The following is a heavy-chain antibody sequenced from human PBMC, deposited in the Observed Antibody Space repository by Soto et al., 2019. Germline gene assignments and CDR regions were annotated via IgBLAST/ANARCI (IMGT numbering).Heavy chain of an antibody. D-gene: IGHD3-3*01. V-gene: IGHV3-11*01. Sequence: GGSLRLSCAASGFTFSDYYMSWIRQAPGKGLEWVSYISSSGSTIYYADSVKGRFTISRDNAKNSLDLQMNSLRAEETAVYYCARDLSPGWSGYLAQDYYYYYMDVWGKGTTVTVSS. J-gene: IGHJ6*03. CDR1: GFTFSDYY. CDR3: ARDLSPGWSGYLAQDYYYYYMDV. CDR2: ISSSGSTI.